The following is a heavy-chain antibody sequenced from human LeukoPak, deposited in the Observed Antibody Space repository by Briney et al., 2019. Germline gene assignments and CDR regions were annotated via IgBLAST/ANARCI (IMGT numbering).Heavy chain of an antibody. D-gene: IGHD6-13*01. CDR2: INPNSGGT. V-gene: IGHV1-2*02. CDR1: GYTFTGNY. J-gene: IGHJ4*02. Sequence: GASVKVSCKASGYTFTGNYIHWVRQAPGQGLEWMGWINPNSGGTNYAQKFQGRVTMTRDTSICTAYMELSRLRSDDTAVYYCARTSSSWYARGLDYWGQGTLVTVSS. CDR3: ARTSSSWYARGLDY.